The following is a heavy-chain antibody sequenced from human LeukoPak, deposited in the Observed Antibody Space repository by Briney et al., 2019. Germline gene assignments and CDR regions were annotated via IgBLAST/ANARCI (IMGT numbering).Heavy chain of an antibody. Sequence: GGSLRLSCAASEFTFVRYAMNWVRQAPGKGLEWVSYIRNSSSKIGYADSVKGRFTISRDNSKNSLYLQMDSLRVENTAVYYCVRDPSYGSSWYYYMDVWGKGTTVTVSS. V-gene: IGHV3-48*04. CDR2: IRNSSSKI. D-gene: IGHD6-13*01. CDR3: VRDPSYGSSWYYYMDV. CDR1: EFTFVRYA. J-gene: IGHJ6*03.